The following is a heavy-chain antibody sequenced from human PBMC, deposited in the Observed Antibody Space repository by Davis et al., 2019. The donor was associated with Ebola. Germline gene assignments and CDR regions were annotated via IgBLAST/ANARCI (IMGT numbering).Heavy chain of an antibody. J-gene: IGHJ3*02. V-gene: IGHV3-21*01. CDR2: ISSSGTYI. CDR1: GFTFSSYM. Sequence: GESLKISCAASGFTFSSYMMNWVLQASRTFLALVSSISSSGTYIFYADSLKGRFTISRDNAKNSLYLQMNSLTAEDTAVYYCARDFVSVPTSMRFGDAFDIWGQGTVVTVSS. D-gene: IGHD2-2*01. CDR3: ARDFVSVPTSMRFGDAFDI.